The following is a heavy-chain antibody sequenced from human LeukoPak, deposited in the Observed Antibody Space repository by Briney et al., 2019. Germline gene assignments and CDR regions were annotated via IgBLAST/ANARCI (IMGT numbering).Heavy chain of an antibody. V-gene: IGHV3-33*01. CDR1: GFTFSSYG. D-gene: IGHD4-17*01. Sequence: PGRSLRLSCAASGFTFSSYGMHWVRQAPGKGLEWVAVIWYDGSNKYYADSVKGRFTISRDNSKNTLYLQMNSLRAEDTAVHYCARDTEGFDYWGQGTLVTVSS. CDR3: ARDTEGFDY. CDR2: IWYDGSNK. J-gene: IGHJ4*02.